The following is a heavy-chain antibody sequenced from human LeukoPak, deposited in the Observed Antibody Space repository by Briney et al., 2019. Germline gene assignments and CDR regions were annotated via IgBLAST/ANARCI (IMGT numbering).Heavy chain of an antibody. D-gene: IGHD6-6*01. V-gene: IGHV4-39*01. CDR1: GGSISSSSYY. Sequence: SETLSLTCTVSGGSISSSSYYWGWIRQPPGKWLEWIGSIFYSGSTYYNPSLKSQVTISVDTSKNQFSLKLSSVTAADTAVYYCARHSLAARLNYYYMDVWGKGTTVTVSS. CDR3: ARHSLAARLNYYYMDV. CDR2: IFYSGST. J-gene: IGHJ6*03.